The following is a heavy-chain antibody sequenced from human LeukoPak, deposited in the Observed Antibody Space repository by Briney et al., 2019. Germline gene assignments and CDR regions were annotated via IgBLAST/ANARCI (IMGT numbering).Heavy chain of an antibody. Sequence: PGGSLRLSCAASGFTFSSYAMHWVRQAPGRGLEWVAVISYDGSNKYYADSVKGRFTISRDNSKNTLYLQMNSLRAEDTAVYYCARTLIAVAVYDAFDIWGQGTMVTVSS. V-gene: IGHV3-30*04. D-gene: IGHD6-19*01. J-gene: IGHJ3*02. CDR2: ISYDGSNK. CDR3: ARTLIAVAVYDAFDI. CDR1: GFTFSSYA.